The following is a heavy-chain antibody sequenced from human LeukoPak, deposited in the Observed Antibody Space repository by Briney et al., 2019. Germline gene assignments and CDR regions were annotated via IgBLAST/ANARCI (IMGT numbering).Heavy chain of an antibody. J-gene: IGHJ4*02. CDR3: AKSGGYGLTDY. Sequence: SETLSLTCTVSGGSISSSSYYWGWIRQPPGKGLEWIGSIYSSGSTYYNASLQSRVTISIETSKNQISLRLNSVTAADTAIYYCAKSGGYGLTDYWGQGTLVTVSS. CDR2: IYSSGST. V-gene: IGHV4-39*01. CDR1: GGSISSSSYY. D-gene: IGHD1-26*01.